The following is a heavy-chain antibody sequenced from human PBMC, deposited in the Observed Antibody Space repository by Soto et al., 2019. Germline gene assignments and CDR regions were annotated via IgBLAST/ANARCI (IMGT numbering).Heavy chain of an antibody. V-gene: IGHV6-1*01. J-gene: IGHJ6*03. Sequence: KQSQTLSLTCAISGDSVSSNSAAWNWIRQSPSRGLEWLGRTYYRSKWYNDYAVSVKSRITINPDTSKNQFSLQLNSVTPEDTAVYYCARAVGRQWLDPRWSDWGDMDVWGKGTTVTVSS. CDR3: ARAVGRQWLDPRWSDWGDMDV. CDR2: TYYRSKWYN. D-gene: IGHD6-19*01. CDR1: GDSVSSNSAA.